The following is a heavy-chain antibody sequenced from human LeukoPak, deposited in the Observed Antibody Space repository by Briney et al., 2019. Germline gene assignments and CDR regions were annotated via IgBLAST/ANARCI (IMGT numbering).Heavy chain of an antibody. J-gene: IGHJ3*02. V-gene: IGHV3-7*01. Sequence: GGSLRLSCAASGFTFSSYWMSWVRQAPGKGLEWVANIKQDGSEKYYVDSVKGRFTISRDNAKNSLYLQMNSLRAEDTAVYYCARDKILESLITPDDAFDIWGQGTMVTVSS. CDR2: IKQDGSEK. CDR1: GFTFSSYW. D-gene: IGHD3-3*01. CDR3: ARDKILESLITPDDAFDI.